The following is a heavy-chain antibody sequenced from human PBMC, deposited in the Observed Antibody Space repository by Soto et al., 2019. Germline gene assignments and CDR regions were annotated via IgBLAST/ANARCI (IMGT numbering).Heavy chain of an antibody. J-gene: IGHJ6*02. CDR3: AKDLRLRFLAAQDYYGMDV. CDR2: ISGSGGST. V-gene: IGHV3-23*01. CDR1: GFTFSSYA. Sequence: TGGSLRLSCAASGFTFSSYAMSWVRQAPGKGLEWVSAISGSGGSTYYADSVKGRFTISRDNSKNTLYLQMNSLRAEDTAVYYCAKDLRLRFLAAQDYYGMDVWGQGTTVTVSS. D-gene: IGHD3-3*01.